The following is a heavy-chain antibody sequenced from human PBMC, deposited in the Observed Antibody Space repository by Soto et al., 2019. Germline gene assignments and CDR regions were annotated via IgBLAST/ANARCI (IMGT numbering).Heavy chain of an antibody. D-gene: IGHD3-16*01. CDR3: ARHNGPLYVGYYYDMDV. CDR2: IYYSGYT. J-gene: IGHJ6*02. V-gene: IGHV4-39*01. CDR1: DGSISSSSYY. Sequence: PSETMSHTCTVADGSISSSSYYWGWIRQPPGKGLEWIGSIYYSGYTYYNPSLKSRVTISVDTSKNQFSLKLSSVTAADTAVYYCARHNGPLYVGYYYDMDVWGQGTTVTVSS.